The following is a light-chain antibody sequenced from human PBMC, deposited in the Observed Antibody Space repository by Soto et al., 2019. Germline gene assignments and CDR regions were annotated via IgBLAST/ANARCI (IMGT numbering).Light chain of an antibody. Sequence: QSVLTQPPSVSGAPGQGVTISCTGSSXNIGAPYDVHWYQHLPGTAPKLLIFGNTNRPSGVPDRFSGSKSGTSASLAITGLQAEDEGDYYCQSYDSSLRGRVFGGGTK. V-gene: IGLV1-40*01. CDR1: SXNIGAPYD. CDR3: QSYDSSLRGRV. CDR2: GNT. J-gene: IGLJ3*02.